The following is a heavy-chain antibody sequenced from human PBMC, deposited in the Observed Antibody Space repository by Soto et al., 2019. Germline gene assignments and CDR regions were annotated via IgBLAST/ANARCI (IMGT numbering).Heavy chain of an antibody. CDR2: IYHSGST. D-gene: IGHD3-10*01. CDR1: GGSISSSNW. CDR3: ARRWGEGRVDY. Sequence: QVQLQESGPGLVKPSGTLSLTCAVSGGSISSSNWWSWVRQPPGKGLQWIGEIYHSGSTNYIPALKRRVTIAADKSRNQFSRKLSSVTAADTAVYYCARRWGEGRVDYWGQGTLVTVSS. J-gene: IGHJ4*02. V-gene: IGHV4-4*02.